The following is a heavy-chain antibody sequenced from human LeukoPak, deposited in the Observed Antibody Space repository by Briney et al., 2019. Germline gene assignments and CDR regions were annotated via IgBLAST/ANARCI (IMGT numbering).Heavy chain of an antibody. J-gene: IGHJ4*02. V-gene: IGHV5-51*01. CDR2: LYPGDSDT. CDR3: ARLGMGNYHPFDY. D-gene: IGHD1-7*01. Sequence: GESLKISCKDSGYSFTSYSIGWVRQMPGKGLEWMGILYPGDSDTRYSPSFQGQVTISVDKSISTAYLQWSSLKASDTAMYYCARLGMGNYHPFDYWGQGTLVTVSS. CDR1: GYSFTSYS.